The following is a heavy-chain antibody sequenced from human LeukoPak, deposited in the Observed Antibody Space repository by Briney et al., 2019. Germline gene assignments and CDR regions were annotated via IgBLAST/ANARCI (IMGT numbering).Heavy chain of an antibody. V-gene: IGHV3-64*01. CDR3: VSYSNYDFQH. J-gene: IGHJ1*01. D-gene: IGHD4-11*01. CDR2: ISSNGGST. CDR1: GFTFSSYA. Sequence: GGSLRLSCAASGFTFSSYAMHWVRQAPGKGLEYVSAISSNGGSTYYANSVKGRFTISRDNSKNTLYLQMGSLRAEDMAVYYCVSYSNYDFQHWGQGTLVTVSS.